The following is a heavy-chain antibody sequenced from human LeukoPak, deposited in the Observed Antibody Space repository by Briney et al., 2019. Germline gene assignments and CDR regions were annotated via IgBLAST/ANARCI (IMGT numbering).Heavy chain of an antibody. D-gene: IGHD3-10*01. CDR1: AYTFNAYL. Sequence: ASVKVSCKTSAYTFNAYLIHWVRQAPGQGLEWMGMIDPSGGCTAYAQKFQGRVTVTRDTSTSTLYMELSSLRSDDTAVYYCARDLGLRGVTNWFDPWGQGTLVTVSS. CDR3: ARDLGLRGVTNWFDP. J-gene: IGHJ5*02. CDR2: IDPSGGCT. V-gene: IGHV1-46*02.